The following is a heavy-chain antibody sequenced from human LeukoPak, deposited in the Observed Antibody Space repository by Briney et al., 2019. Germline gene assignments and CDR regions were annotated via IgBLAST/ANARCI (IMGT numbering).Heavy chain of an antibody. D-gene: IGHD3-10*01. CDR1: GGTFSSYA. CDR3: AAPTVRGAKYSFDY. Sequence: ASVKVSCKASGGTFSSYAISWVRQAPGQGLEWMGGIIPIFGTANYAQKFQGRVTMTRDTSTSTVYMELSSLRSEDTAVYYCAAPTVRGAKYSFDYWGQGTLVTVSS. J-gene: IGHJ4*02. CDR2: IIPIFGTA. V-gene: IGHV1-69*05.